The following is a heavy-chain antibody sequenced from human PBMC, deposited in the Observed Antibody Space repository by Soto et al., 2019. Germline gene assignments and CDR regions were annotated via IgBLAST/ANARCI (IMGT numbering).Heavy chain of an antibody. CDR2: TNHSGST. V-gene: IGHV4-34*01. CDR3: ARKYYDILTGYYRGAYFDY. J-gene: IGHJ4*02. Sequence: NPSETLSLTCAVYGRSFSGYYWSWIRQPPGKGLEWIGETNHSGSTNYNPSLKSRVTISVDTSKNQFSLKLSSVTAADTAVYYCARKYYDILTGYYRGAYFDYWGQGTLVTVSS. CDR1: GRSFSGYY. D-gene: IGHD3-9*01.